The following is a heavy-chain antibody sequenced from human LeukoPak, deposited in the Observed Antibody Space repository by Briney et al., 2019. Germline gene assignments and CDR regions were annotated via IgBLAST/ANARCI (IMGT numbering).Heavy chain of an antibody. CDR2: IYYSGST. D-gene: IGHD4-23*01. CDR3: AGDYGSNNS. J-gene: IGHJ4*02. Sequence: SETLSLTFTVSGGSISSGDYYWSWIRQPPGKGLEWIGYIYYSGSTYYNPSLKSRVTISVDTSKNQFSLKLSSVTAADTAIYFCAGDYGSNNSWGQGTLVTVSS. V-gene: IGHV4-30-4*02. CDR1: GGSISSGDYY.